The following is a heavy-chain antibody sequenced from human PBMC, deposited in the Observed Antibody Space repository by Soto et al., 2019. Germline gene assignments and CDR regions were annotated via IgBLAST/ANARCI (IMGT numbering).Heavy chain of an antibody. Sequence: SETLSLTCTVSGGSISSFYWSWIRQPPGKGLEWIGFIFHSGSTTYNPSLKSRVTISVDTSKNQFSLKLSSVTAADTAVYYCARSDYDFWSGPNWFDPWGQGTLVTVSS. V-gene: IGHV4-59*01. CDR3: ARSDYDFWSGPNWFDP. D-gene: IGHD3-3*01. CDR2: IFHSGST. CDR1: GGSISSFY. J-gene: IGHJ5*02.